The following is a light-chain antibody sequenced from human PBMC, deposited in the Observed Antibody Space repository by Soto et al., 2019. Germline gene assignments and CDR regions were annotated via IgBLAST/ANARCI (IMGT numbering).Light chain of an antibody. J-gene: IGKJ1*01. CDR2: GAL. Sequence: EVVLTPSPGTLSLSPLEGATLSCRASQSVVTSYLAWYQQMYGQSPRLLIYGALYRAPGIPDRFSGSGSGTDFTLTISSLEPEDLAVYYCQQRSNWSTFGQGTKVDI. CDR3: QQRSNWST. CDR1: QSVVTSY. V-gene: IGKV3D-20*02.